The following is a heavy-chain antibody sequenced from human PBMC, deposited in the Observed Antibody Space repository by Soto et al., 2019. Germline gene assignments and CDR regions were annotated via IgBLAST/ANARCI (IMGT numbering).Heavy chain of an antibody. CDR3: ARVNMITFGGVIVSASTFDY. D-gene: IGHD3-16*02. J-gene: IGHJ4*02. Sequence: SETLSLTCTVSGGSISSGGYYWSWIRQHPGKGLEWIGYIYYSGSTYYNPSLKSRVTISVDTSKNQFSLKLSSVTAADTAVYYCARVNMITFGGVIVSASTFDYWGQGTLVTVSS. CDR2: IYYSGST. CDR1: GGSISSGGYY. V-gene: IGHV4-31*03.